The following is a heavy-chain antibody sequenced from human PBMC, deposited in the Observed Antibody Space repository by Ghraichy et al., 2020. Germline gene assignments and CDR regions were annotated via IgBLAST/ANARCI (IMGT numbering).Heavy chain of an antibody. CDR3: ARDAGGLAVAGLFDY. Sequence: SETLSLTCTVSGFSLTTYYWSWIRQPPGKGLEWIGRIYTSGSTNYNPSLKSRVTMSVDTSKNQFSLKLSSVTAADTAVYYCARDAGGLAVAGLFDYWGQGTLVTISS. J-gene: IGHJ4*02. V-gene: IGHV4-4*07. CDR2: IYTSGST. CDR1: GFSLTTYY. D-gene: IGHD6-19*01.